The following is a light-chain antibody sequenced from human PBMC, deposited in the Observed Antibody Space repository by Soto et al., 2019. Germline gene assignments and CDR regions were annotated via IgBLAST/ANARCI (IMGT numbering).Light chain of an antibody. Sequence: QSALTQPPSVSRSPGQSVTISCTGTLSDVGAYDYVSWYLQHPGTAPKLLISDVSRRHSGVPDRFSGSKSGNTASLTISGLQVDDEGDYYCCSYAGTSTYVFGTGTKLTVL. J-gene: IGLJ1*01. CDR1: LSDVGAYDY. CDR2: DVS. CDR3: CSYAGTSTYV. V-gene: IGLV2-11*01.